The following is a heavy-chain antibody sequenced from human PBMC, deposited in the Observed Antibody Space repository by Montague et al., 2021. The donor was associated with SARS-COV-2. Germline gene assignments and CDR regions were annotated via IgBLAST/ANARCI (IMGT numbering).Heavy chain of an antibody. V-gene: IGHV3-30*04. CDR3: ASSLVWFEIDY. D-gene: IGHD3-10*01. CDR1: GFTFSSYA. CDR2: ISYDGSNN. Sequence: SLRLSCAASGFTFSSYAMHWVRQAPGKGLEWVAVISYDGSNNYYADSVKGRFTISRDNSKNTLYLQMNSLRAEDTAVYYCASSLVWFEIDYWGQGTLVTVSS. J-gene: IGHJ4*02.